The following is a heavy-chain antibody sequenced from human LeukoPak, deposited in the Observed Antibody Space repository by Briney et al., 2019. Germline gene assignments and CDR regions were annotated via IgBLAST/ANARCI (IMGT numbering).Heavy chain of an antibody. J-gene: IGHJ4*02. CDR2: ISSSSSYI. D-gene: IGHD3-22*01. V-gene: IGHV3-21*01. CDR3: ARNTYYDSSGYYGY. CDR1: GFIFSRNS. Sequence: NAGGSLRLSCAASGFIFSRNSMNWVRQAPGKGLEWVSSISSSSSYIYYADSVKGRFTISRDNAKNSLYLQMNSLRAEDTAVYYCARNTYYDSSGYYGYWGQGTLVTVSS.